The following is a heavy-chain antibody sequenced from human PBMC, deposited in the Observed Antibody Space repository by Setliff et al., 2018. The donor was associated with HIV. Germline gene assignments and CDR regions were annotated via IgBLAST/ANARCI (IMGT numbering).Heavy chain of an antibody. V-gene: IGHV4-34*01. J-gene: IGHJ6*03. CDR3: ARGLPGTYRYSYYYYYMDV. CDR2: INHSGST. Sequence: PSETLSLTCAVYGGSFSGYYWSWIRQPPGKGLEWIGEINHSGSTNYNPSLKSRVTISIDTSKNQFSLKVSSVTAADTALYYCARGLPGTYRYSYYYYYMDVWG. CDR1: GGSFSGYY. D-gene: IGHD3-16*02.